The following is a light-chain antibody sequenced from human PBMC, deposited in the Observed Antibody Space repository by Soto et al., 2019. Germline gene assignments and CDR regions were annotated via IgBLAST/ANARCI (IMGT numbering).Light chain of an antibody. V-gene: IGLV2-8*01. Sequence: QSVLTQPPSASGSPGQSVTISCTGTSSDVGGYNYVSWYQQHPGKARKLMIYEVSKRPSGVPDRFSGSKSGNTASLTVSGLQAEDEADYYCSSYAGSNTYVFGTGTKVTVL. CDR2: EVS. CDR3: SSYAGSNTYV. CDR1: SSDVGGYNY. J-gene: IGLJ1*01.